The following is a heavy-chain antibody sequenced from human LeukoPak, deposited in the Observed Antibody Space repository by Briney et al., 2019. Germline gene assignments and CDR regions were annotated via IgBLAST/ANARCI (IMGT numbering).Heavy chain of an antibody. CDR1: GGSFSGYY. D-gene: IGHD3-3*01. CDR2: INHSGST. Sequence: SETLSLTCAVYGGSFSGYYWSWIRQPPGKGLEWIGEINHSGSTNYNPSLQRRVTISVDTSKNQFSLKLSSVTAAGTAVYYCARDRVYDFWSGYPNWFDPWGQGTLVTVSS. V-gene: IGHV4-34*01. J-gene: IGHJ5*02. CDR3: ARDRVYDFWSGYPNWFDP.